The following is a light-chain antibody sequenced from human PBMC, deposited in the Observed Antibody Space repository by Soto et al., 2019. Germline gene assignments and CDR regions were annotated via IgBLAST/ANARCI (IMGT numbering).Light chain of an antibody. J-gene: IGKJ1*01. Sequence: EVLLTQSPGILSLSPGERATLSCRASQSVGDNYLAWYQQKPGQAPRLLIYDASNRAPGIPDRFSGSGSGTDFALTISRLEPEDFAVYYCQQFGISPKTFGQGTKVEIK. CDR2: DAS. V-gene: IGKV3-20*01. CDR1: QSVGDNY. CDR3: QQFGISPKT.